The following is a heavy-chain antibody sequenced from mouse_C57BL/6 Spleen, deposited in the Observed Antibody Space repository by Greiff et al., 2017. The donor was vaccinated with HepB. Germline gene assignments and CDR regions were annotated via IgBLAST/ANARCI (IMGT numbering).Heavy chain of an antibody. Sequence: VQLQQPGAELVRPGTSVKLSCKASGYTFTSYWMHWVKQRPGQGLEWIGVIDPSDSYTNYNQKFKGKATLTVDTSSSTAYMQLSSLTSEDSAVYYCARSRTGTGYAMDYWGQGTSVTVSS. J-gene: IGHJ4*01. CDR1: GYTFTSYW. CDR3: ARSRTGTGYAMDY. D-gene: IGHD4-1*01. V-gene: IGHV1-59*01. CDR2: IDPSDSYT.